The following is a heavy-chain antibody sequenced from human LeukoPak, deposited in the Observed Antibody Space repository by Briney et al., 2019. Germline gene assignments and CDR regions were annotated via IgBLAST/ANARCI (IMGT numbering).Heavy chain of an antibody. V-gene: IGHV1-2*02. CDR2: INPNSGGT. CDR3: ARDGNYYDSSGYYYADY. CDR1: GYTFTGYY. J-gene: IGHJ4*02. D-gene: IGHD3-22*01. Sequence: GASVKVSCKASGYTFTGYYMHWVRQAPGQGLEWVRWINPNSGGTNYAQKFQGRVTITRDTSISTAYMELSRLRSDDTAVYYCARDGNYYDSSGYYYADYWGQGTLVTVSS.